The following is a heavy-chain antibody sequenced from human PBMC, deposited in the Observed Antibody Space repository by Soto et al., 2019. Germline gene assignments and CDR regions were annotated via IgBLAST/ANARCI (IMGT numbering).Heavy chain of an antibody. CDR1: GASISSYY. V-gene: IGHV4-4*08. D-gene: IGHD2-8*01. Sequence: PSETLSLTCTVSGASISSYYWSWVRQPPGKGLEWIGYIYSSGYTKYNPSLKSRVTISVDTSKNQFSLKLSSVTAADTAVYYCARSPHMYCTNGVCSFFEYWGQGTLVTVSS. CDR3: ARSPHMYCTNGVCSFFEY. CDR2: IYSSGYT. J-gene: IGHJ4*02.